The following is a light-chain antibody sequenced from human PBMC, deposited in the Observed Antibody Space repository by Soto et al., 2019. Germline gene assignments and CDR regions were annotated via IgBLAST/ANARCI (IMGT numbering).Light chain of an antibody. CDR2: GNS. CDR3: QSYDSSLSVSYV. Sequence: QSVLTQPPSVSGAPGQRVTISCTGSSSNIGAGYDVNWYQHVPGTAPKLLMYGNSNRPSGVPDRFSGSKSGTSASLVITGLQAEDEADYYCQSYDSSLSVSYVFGTGTKVTVL. CDR1: SSNIGAGYD. J-gene: IGLJ1*01. V-gene: IGLV1-40*01.